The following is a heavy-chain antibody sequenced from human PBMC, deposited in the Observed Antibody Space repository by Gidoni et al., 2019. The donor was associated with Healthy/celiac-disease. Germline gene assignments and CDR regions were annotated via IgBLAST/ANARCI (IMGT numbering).Heavy chain of an antibody. CDR2: INHSGST. D-gene: IGHD6-13*01. J-gene: IGHJ4*02. CDR3: ARAYRQLVPYDY. Sequence: QVQLQQWGAGLLTPSETLSLPCAFYGGSFSGYYWSWIRQPPGKGLEWIGEINHSGSTNYNPSLKSRVTISVDTSKNQFSLKLSSVTAADTAVYYCARAYRQLVPYDYWGQGTLVTVSS. CDR1: GGSFSGYY. V-gene: IGHV4-34*01.